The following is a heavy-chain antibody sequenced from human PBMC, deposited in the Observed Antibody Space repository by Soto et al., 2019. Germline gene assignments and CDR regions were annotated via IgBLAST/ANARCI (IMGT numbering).Heavy chain of an antibody. J-gene: IGHJ5*02. CDR1: GFTFSTND. D-gene: IGHD6-19*01. Sequence: EVQLLESGGGLVQPGGSRRLSCAASGFTFSTNDMGWVRQAPGKGLEWVSLISGSGGSTYYAGSVRGRFTISRDNSNDTLDLLMNSLRAEDTAQYYCANSASGTNSGVRSWGQGTLVAVSS. CDR2: ISGSGGST. V-gene: IGHV3-23*01. CDR3: ANSASGTNSGVRS.